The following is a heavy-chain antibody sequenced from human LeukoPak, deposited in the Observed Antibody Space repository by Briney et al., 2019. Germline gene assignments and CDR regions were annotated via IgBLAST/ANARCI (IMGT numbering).Heavy chain of an antibody. CDR2: INHSGST. CDR3: ARGSRRLRFPLAGIDY. CDR1: GGSFSGYY. V-gene: IGHV4-34*01. D-gene: IGHD5-12*01. Sequence: SETLSLTCAVYGGSFSGYYWSWIRQPPGKGLEWIGEINHSGSTNYNPSLKSRVTISVDTSKNQFSLKLSSVTAADTAVYYCARGSRRLRFPLAGIDYWGQGTLVTVSS. J-gene: IGHJ4*02.